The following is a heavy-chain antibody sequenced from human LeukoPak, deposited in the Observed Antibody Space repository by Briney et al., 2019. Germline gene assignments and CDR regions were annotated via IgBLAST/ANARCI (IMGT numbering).Heavy chain of an antibody. Sequence: ASVKVSCKASGYTFTGYYMHWVRQAPGQGLEWMGWINPNSGGTNYAQKFQGRVTMTRDTSISTAYMELSRLRSDDTAVYYCARVRVAWVAAAGNDYWGQGTLVTVSP. J-gene: IGHJ4*02. CDR2: INPNSGGT. D-gene: IGHD6-13*01. CDR3: ARVRVAWVAAAGNDY. CDR1: GYTFTGYY. V-gene: IGHV1-2*02.